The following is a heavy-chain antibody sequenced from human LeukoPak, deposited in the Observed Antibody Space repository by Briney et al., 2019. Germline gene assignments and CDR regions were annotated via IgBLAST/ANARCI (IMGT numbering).Heavy chain of an antibody. CDR2: ISYDGSNK. J-gene: IGHJ3*02. CDR1: GFTFSSYA. CDR3: AKILTGVSTGDAFDI. Sequence: GRSLRLSCAASGFTFSSYAMHWVRQAPGKGLEWVAVISYDGSNKYYADSVKGRFTISRDNSKNTLYLQMNSLRAEDTAVYYCAKILTGVSTGDAFDIWGQGTLVTVSS. D-gene: IGHD5/OR15-5a*01. V-gene: IGHV3-30-3*02.